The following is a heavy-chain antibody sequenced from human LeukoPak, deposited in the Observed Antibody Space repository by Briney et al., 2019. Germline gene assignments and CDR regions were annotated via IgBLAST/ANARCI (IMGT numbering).Heavy chain of an antibody. Sequence: GGFRRFSCAASGFTFNNYWMHWVRQAPGKGLVWVSRISSDGSGTRYADSVRGRFTISRDNAKNTLYLQMNSLRAEDTAVYYCARNSYGDYWGQGTLVTVSS. CDR3: ARNSYGDY. CDR2: ISSDGSGT. V-gene: IGHV3-74*01. D-gene: IGHD5-18*01. CDR1: GFTFNNYW. J-gene: IGHJ4*02.